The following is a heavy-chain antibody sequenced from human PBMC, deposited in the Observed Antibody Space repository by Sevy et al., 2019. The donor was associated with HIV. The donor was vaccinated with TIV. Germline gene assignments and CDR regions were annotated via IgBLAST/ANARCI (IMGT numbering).Heavy chain of an antibody. V-gene: IGHV3-15*01. CDR2: IKSKTDGGTT. CDR3: TAPRGTAMTLKYYYYMDV. CDR1: GFTFSNAW. D-gene: IGHD5-18*01. J-gene: IGHJ6*03. Sequence: GGSLRLSCAASGFTFSNAWMSWVRQAPGKGLERVGRIKSKTDGGTTDYAAPVKGRFTISRDDSKNTLYLQMNSLKTEDTAVYYCTAPRGTAMTLKYYYYMDVWGKGTTVTVSS.